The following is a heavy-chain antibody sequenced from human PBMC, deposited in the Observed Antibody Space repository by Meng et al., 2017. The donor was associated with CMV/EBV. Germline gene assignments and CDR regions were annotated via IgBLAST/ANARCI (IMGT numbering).Heavy chain of an antibody. D-gene: IGHD2-2*01. CDR2: IIPIFGTA. Sequence: YAFSWVRQAPGQGLEWMGGIIPIFGTANYAQKFQGRVTITTDESTSTAYMELSSLRSEDTAVYYCARAGWGLGYCSSTSCYGNWFDPWGQGTLVTVSS. V-gene: IGHV1-69*05. J-gene: IGHJ5*02. CDR3: ARAGWGLGYCSSTSCYGNWFDP. CDR1: YA.